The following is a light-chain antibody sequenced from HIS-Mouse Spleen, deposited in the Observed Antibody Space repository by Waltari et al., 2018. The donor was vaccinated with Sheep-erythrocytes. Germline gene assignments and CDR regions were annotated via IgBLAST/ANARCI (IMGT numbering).Light chain of an antibody. CDR1: KLGDKY. J-gene: IGLJ1*01. CDR2: QDS. CDR3: CSYAGSYTYV. Sequence: SYELTQPPSVSVSPGQTASITCSGDKLGDKYACWYQQKPGQSTVLVIYQDSKRPSGIPERFSGSNSGNTATLTISGTQAMDEADYYCCSYAGSYTYVFGTGTKVTVL. V-gene: IGLV3-1*01.